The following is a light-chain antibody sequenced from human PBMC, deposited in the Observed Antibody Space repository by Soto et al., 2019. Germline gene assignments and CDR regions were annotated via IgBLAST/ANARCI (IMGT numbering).Light chain of an antibody. Sequence: QSLLTQPASVSGSPGQAITISCPLTSSDVGGYNYVSWYQHHPGKAPKLMIYDVSNRPSGVSNRFSGSKSGNTASLTISGLQPEDEADYYCSSYTTSNTRQIVFGTGTKVTVL. CDR3: SSYTTSNTRQIV. CDR2: DVS. V-gene: IGLV2-14*03. J-gene: IGLJ1*01. CDR1: SSDVGGYNY.